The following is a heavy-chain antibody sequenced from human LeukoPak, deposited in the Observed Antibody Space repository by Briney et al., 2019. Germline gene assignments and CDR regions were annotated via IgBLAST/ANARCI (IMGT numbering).Heavy chain of an antibody. CDR2: IYPGDSDT. D-gene: IGHD3-10*01. V-gene: IGHV5-51*01. J-gene: IGHJ6*02. Sequence: GESLKISCKGAGYCIFSYWVVQGRQMPGESLEWLGTIYPGDSDTRYSPSFQGQVTISADKSISTAYLQWSSLKASDTAMYYCARQDGSGSRYYYGMDVWGQGTTVTVSS. CDR1: GYCIFSYW. CDR3: ARQDGSGSRYYYGMDV.